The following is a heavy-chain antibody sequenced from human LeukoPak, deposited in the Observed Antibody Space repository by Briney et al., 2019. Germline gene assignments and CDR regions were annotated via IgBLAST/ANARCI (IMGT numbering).Heavy chain of an antibody. CDR2: IYTSGST. J-gene: IGHJ3*02. CDR1: GGSISSYY. CDR3: AKSNGYGLVDI. V-gene: IGHV4-4*07. Sequence: SETLSLTCTVSGGSISSYYWSWIRQPAGKGLEWIGRIYTSGSTNYNPSLKSRVTISLDTSRNQFSLKLNSVAAADTAVYYCAKSNGYGLVDIWGQGTMVTVSS. D-gene: IGHD3-10*01.